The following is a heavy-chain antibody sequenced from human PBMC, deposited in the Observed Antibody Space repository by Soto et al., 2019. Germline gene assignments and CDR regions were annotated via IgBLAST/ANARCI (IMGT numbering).Heavy chain of an antibody. Sequence: QVQLQESGPGLVKPSETLSLTCTVSGGSISSYYWSWIRQPPGKGLEWIGYIYYSGSTNYNPSLKSRVTISVDTSKNQFSLKLSSVTAADTAVYYCARGGGYLDWLSPHSWGQGTLVTVSS. CDR1: GGSISSYY. D-gene: IGHD3-9*01. CDR2: IYYSGST. CDR3: ARGGGYLDWLSPHS. V-gene: IGHV4-59*08. J-gene: IGHJ4*02.